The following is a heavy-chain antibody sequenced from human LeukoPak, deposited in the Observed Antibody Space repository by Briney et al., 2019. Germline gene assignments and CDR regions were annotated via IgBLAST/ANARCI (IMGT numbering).Heavy chain of an antibody. Sequence: PSETLSLTCTVSGGSISSYYWSWIRQPAGKGLEWIGRIYTSGSTNYNPSLKSRVTMSVDTSKNQFSLKLSSVTAADTAVYYCARGYYDSSGYHRFDYWGQGTLVTVSS. CDR2: IYTSGST. CDR3: ARGYYDSSGYHRFDY. V-gene: IGHV4-4*07. D-gene: IGHD3-22*01. CDR1: GGSISSYY. J-gene: IGHJ4*02.